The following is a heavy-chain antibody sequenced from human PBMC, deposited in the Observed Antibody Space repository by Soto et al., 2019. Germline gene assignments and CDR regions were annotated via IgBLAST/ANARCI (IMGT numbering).Heavy chain of an antibody. Sequence: QVQLQESGPGLVKPSQTLSLTCTVSGGSITSGGHYWSWIRQHPGKGLEWIGYIYYSGSTYYNPSLKSRVTISIDTSKNHFSLKVRSVTVAYTAVYYCARDQGGITIFGVPYGMDVWGQGTTVTVSS. V-gene: IGHV4-31*03. CDR3: ARDQGGITIFGVPYGMDV. CDR2: IYYSGST. D-gene: IGHD3-3*01. J-gene: IGHJ6*02. CDR1: GGSITSGGHY.